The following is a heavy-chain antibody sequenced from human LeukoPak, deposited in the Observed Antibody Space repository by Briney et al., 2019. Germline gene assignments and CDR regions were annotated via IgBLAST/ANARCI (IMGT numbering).Heavy chain of an antibody. J-gene: IGHJ4*02. CDR2: ISGSGGST. D-gene: IGHD2-21*02. V-gene: IGHV3-23*01. Sequence: GGSLRLSCAASGFTFSHYGMTWVRQAPGKGLQWVSAISGSGGSTYYAGSVKGRFTISRDNSKNTLYLQMNSLRADDTAVYYCAKSHHVTAIDYWGQGTLVTVSS. CDR1: GFTFSHYG. CDR3: AKSHHVTAIDY.